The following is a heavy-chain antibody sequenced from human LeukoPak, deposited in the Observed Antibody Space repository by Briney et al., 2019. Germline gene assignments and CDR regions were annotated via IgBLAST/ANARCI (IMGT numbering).Heavy chain of an antibody. D-gene: IGHD6-19*01. V-gene: IGHV4-39*01. CDR2: IYYSGST. Sequence: PSETLSLTCTVSGGSISSSSYYWGRIRQPPGKGLEWIGSIYYSGSTYYNPSLKSRVTISVDTSKNQFSLKLSSVTAADTAVYYCASVKVSEVQWLDRFDYWGQGTLVTVSS. CDR3: ASVKVSEVQWLDRFDY. J-gene: IGHJ4*02. CDR1: GGSISSSSYY.